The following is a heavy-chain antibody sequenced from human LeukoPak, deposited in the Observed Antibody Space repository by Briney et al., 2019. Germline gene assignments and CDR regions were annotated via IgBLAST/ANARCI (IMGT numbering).Heavy chain of an antibody. V-gene: IGHV3-21*01. Sequence: GGSLRLPCAASGFTFSSYSMNWVRQAPGKGLEWVSSISSSSSYIYYADSVKGRFTISRDNAKNSLYLQMNSPRAEDTAVYCYGRVAVIFGVVITLIDFWGQGTVVTVSS. J-gene: IGHJ4*02. CDR1: GFTFSSYS. CDR3: GRVAVIFGVVITLIDF. D-gene: IGHD3-3*01. CDR2: ISSSSSYI.